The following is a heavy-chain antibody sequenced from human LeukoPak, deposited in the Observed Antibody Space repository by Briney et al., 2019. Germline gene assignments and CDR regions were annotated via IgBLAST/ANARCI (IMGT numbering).Heavy chain of an antibody. CDR3: ARVAHSGYAYYYYYYMDV. J-gene: IGHJ6*03. Sequence: GGSLRLSCAASGFTFSSYWMSWVRQAPGKGLEWVANIKQDGSEKYYVDSVKGRFTISRDNAKNSLYLQMNSLRAEDTAVYYCARVAHSGYAYYYYYYMDVWGKGTTVTVSS. CDR1: GFTFSSYW. D-gene: IGHD5-12*01. V-gene: IGHV3-7*01. CDR2: IKQDGSEK.